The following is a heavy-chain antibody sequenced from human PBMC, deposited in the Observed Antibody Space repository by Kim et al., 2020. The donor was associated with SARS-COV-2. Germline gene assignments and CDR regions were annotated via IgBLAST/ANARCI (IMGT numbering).Heavy chain of an antibody. D-gene: IGHD3-16*02. Sequence: SETLSLTCTVSGDSLSSDYWSWNRQPAGKGLEWIGRIYTSGRTNYNPSLQSRVTMSVDMSKNQFSLKLSSVTAADTAVYYCAIALGHWGQGTLVTVSS. J-gene: IGHJ4*02. CDR1: GDSLSSDY. CDR3: AIALGH. V-gene: IGHV4-4*07. CDR2: IYTSGRT.